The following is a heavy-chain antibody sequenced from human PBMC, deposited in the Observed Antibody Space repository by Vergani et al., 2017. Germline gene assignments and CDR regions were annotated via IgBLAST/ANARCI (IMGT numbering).Heavy chain of an antibody. J-gene: IGHJ3*02. CDR3: ARESRNAFDI. CDR2: IIPIFGTA. V-gene: IGHV1-69*06. Sequence: QVQLVQSGAEVKKPGASVKVSCKASGGTFSSYALSWVRQAPGQGLEWMGGIIPIFGTANYAQKFQGRVTITADKSTSPAYMGLSSLRSEDTAVYYCARESRNAFDIWGQGTMVTVSS. CDR1: GGTFSSYA.